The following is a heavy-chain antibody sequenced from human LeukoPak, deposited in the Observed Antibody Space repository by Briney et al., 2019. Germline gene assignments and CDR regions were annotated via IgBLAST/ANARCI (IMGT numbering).Heavy chain of an antibody. CDR1: GFTVSSNY. J-gene: IGHJ5*02. D-gene: IGHD3-10*01. CDR3: ARGQLGSGMDDP. CDR2: LYSGGST. Sequence: TGGSLRLSCAASGFTVSSNYMSWVRQAPGKGLEWVSVLYSGGSTYYADSVRGRFTISRDKSKNTLYLQMNSLRAEDTAVYYCARGQLGSGMDDPWGQGTLVTVSS. V-gene: IGHV3-66*01.